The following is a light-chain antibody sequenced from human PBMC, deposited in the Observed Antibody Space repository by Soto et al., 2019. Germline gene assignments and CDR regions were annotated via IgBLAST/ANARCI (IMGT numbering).Light chain of an antibody. Sequence: QSALTQPASVSGSPGQSITISCTGTSSDVGGYDYVSWYLQYPGKAPKLMIYDVGNRPSGVSNRFSGSKSGNTASLTISGVQAEDEADYYCTSYSSSSTQVFGTGTKLTVL. CDR3: TSYSSSSTQV. CDR2: DVG. CDR1: SSDVGGYDY. V-gene: IGLV2-14*01. J-gene: IGLJ1*01.